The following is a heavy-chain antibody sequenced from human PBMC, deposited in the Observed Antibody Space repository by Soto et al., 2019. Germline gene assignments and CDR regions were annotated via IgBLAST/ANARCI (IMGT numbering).Heavy chain of an antibody. CDR2: MNPDGSEQ. Sequence: EVHLVESGGGLVQPGGSLRLSCVASGFTFSDYWMTWVRQTPGKGLEGVANMNPDGSEQYYLDSVKGRFTISRDNAKNSLYLQMNSLRGEDTAVYYCTRDLNHDCGPWGQGTQVIVSS. D-gene: IGHD2-21*01. V-gene: IGHV3-7*04. J-gene: IGHJ5*02. CDR1: GFTFSDYW. CDR3: TRDLNHDCGP.